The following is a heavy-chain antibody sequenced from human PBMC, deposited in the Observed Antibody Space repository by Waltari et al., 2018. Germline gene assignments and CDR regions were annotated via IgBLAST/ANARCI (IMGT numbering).Heavy chain of an antibody. CDR2: VDPEDGET. Sequence: AEVKKPGATVKISCKASGYTFTDYYMHWVQQAPGKGLEWMGRVDPEDGETIYAEKFQGRVTITADTSTDTAYMELSSLRSEDTAVYYCATYSSSWADAFDIWGQGTMVTVSS. CDR1: GYTFTDYY. CDR3: ATYSSSWADAFDI. J-gene: IGHJ3*02. V-gene: IGHV1-69-2*01. D-gene: IGHD6-13*01.